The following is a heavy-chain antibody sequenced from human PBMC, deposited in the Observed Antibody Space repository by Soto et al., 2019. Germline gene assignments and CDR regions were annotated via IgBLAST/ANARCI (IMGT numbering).Heavy chain of an antibody. CDR1: GYTFTGYY. CDR2: INPNSGGT. CDR3: ARDEEYYYYGMDV. J-gene: IGHJ6*02. V-gene: IGHV1-2*04. Sequence: ASVKVSCKASGYTFTGYYMHWVRQAPGQGLEWMGWINPNSGGTNYAQKFQGWVTMTRDTSISTAYMELSRLGSDDTAVYYWARDEEYYYYGMDVWGQGTTVTVSS.